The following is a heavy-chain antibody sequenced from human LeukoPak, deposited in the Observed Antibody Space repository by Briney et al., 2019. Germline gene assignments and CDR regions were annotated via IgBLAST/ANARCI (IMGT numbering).Heavy chain of an antibody. CDR1: GFTFSSYS. CDR3: ARARSVEGLDY. J-gene: IGHJ4*02. Sequence: PGGSLRLSYAASGFTFSSYSMNWVRQAPGKGLEWVSSISSSSSYIYYADSVKGRFTISRDSAKNSLYLQMNSLRAEDTAVYYCARARSVEGLDYWGQGTLVTVSS. CDR2: ISSSSSYI. V-gene: IGHV3-21*01.